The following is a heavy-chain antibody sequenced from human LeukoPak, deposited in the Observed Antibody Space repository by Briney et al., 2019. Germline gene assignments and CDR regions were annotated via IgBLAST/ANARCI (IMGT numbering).Heavy chain of an antibody. Sequence: GGSLRLSCAASGFTFSSYSVNWVRQAPGKGLEWVSSISSSSSYIYYADSVKGRFTISRDNAKNSLYLQMNSLRAEDTAVYYCARESGTYDAFDIWGQGTMVTVSS. D-gene: IGHD3-10*01. V-gene: IGHV3-21*01. CDR2: ISSSSSYI. J-gene: IGHJ3*02. CDR3: ARESGTYDAFDI. CDR1: GFTFSSYS.